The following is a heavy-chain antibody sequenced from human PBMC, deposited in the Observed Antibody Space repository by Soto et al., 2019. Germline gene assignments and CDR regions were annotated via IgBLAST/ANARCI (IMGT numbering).Heavy chain of an antibody. Sequence: ASVKVSCKASGYSFTSYDINWVRQATGQGLEWMGWMNPNSGNTGYAQKFQGRVTMTRNTSISTAYMELSSLRSEDTAVYYCASFSKRVLEWEVPDYYLDVWGKGTTVTVSS. CDR3: ASFSKRVLEWEVPDYYLDV. J-gene: IGHJ6*03. V-gene: IGHV1-8*01. CDR1: GYSFTSYD. D-gene: IGHD3-3*01. CDR2: MNPNSGNT.